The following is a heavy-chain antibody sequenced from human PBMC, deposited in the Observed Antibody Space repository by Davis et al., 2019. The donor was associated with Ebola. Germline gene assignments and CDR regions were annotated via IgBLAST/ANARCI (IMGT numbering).Heavy chain of an antibody. J-gene: IGHJ6*04. V-gene: IGHV3-21*04. CDR1: GFTFSTYT. D-gene: IGHD3-3*01. CDR2: IRISSAFI. Sequence: GESLKISCAASGFTFSTYTMTWVRQAPGKGLEWVSSIRISSAFIYYADSVKGRFTVSRDNAKSSLSLQMTSLRAEDTAVYYCAKSGLSFGVVKYHYGMDVWGKGTTVTVSS. CDR3: AKSGLSFGVVKYHYGMDV.